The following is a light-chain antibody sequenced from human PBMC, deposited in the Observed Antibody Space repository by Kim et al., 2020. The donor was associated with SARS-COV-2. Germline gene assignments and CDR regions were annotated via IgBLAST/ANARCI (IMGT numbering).Light chain of an antibody. Sequence: SYELTQPPSVSGAPGQTARITCGGNNIGSKSVHWYQQKPGPATVLIIYYDSNQHPAFPERFSGSNSENTATLTITRVGAGAEAEDYCYVWHSGVGFGGGT. J-gene: IGLJ2*01. V-gene: IGLV3-21*04. CDR3: YVWHSGVG. CDR2: YDS. CDR1: NIGSKS.